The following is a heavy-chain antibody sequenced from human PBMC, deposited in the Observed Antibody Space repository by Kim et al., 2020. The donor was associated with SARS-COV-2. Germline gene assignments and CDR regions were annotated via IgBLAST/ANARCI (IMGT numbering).Heavy chain of an antibody. D-gene: IGHD3-3*01. Sequence: SVKVSCKASGGTFSSYAISWVRQAPGQGLEWMGRIIPILGIANYAQKFQGRVTITADKSTSTAYMELSSLRSEDTAVYYCARDLERFLEWTSYNWFDPW. V-gene: IGHV1-69*04. CDR2: IIPILGIA. CDR3: ARDLERFLEWTSYNWFDP. J-gene: IGHJ5*02. CDR1: GGTFSSYA.